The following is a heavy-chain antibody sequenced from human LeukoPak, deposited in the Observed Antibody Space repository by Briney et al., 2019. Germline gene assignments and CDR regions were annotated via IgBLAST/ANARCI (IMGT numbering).Heavy chain of an antibody. D-gene: IGHD3-22*01. Sequence: SETLSLTCTVSGGSISSYYWSWIRQLPGKGLEWIGYIYYSGSTNYNPSLKSRVTISVDTSKNQFSLKLSSVTAADTAVYYCARDRFDYYDSSGYYINYFDYWGQGTLVTVSS. CDR1: GGSISSYY. CDR2: IYYSGST. V-gene: IGHV4-59*01. J-gene: IGHJ4*02. CDR3: ARDRFDYYDSSGYYINYFDY.